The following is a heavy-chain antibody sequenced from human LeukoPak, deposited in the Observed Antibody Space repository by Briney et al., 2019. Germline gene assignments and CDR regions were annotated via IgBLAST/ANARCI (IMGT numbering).Heavy chain of an antibody. D-gene: IGHD3-22*01. CDR3: ARAENYYDSSGYYLYLDY. Sequence: PSETLSLTCTVSGGSISSYYWSWIRQPPGKGLEWIGYIYYSGSTNYNPSLKSRVTISVDTSKNQFSLKLSSVTAADTAVYYCARAENYYDSSGYYLYLDYWGQGTLVTVSS. CDR1: GGSISSYY. J-gene: IGHJ4*02. V-gene: IGHV4-59*01. CDR2: IYYSGST.